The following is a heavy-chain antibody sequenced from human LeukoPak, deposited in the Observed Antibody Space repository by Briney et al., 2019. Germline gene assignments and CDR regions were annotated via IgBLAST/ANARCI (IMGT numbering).Heavy chain of an antibody. D-gene: IGHD6-13*01. J-gene: IGHJ4*02. CDR3: ARRIAAAGYFDY. V-gene: IGHV4-39*01. Sequence: KPSETLSLTCTVSGDSISSSSYYWGWIRQPPGKGLEWIGSIYYSGSTYYNPSLKSRVTISVDTSKNQFSLKLSSVTAADTAVYYCARRIAAAGYFDYWGQGTLVTVSS. CDR1: GDSISSSSYY. CDR2: IYYSGST.